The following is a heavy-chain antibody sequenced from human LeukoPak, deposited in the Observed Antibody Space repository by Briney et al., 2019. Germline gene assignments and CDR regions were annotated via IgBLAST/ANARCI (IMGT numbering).Heavy chain of an antibody. Sequence: ASVKVSCKASGGTFSSYAISWVRQAPGQGLEWMGGIIPIFGTANYAQKFQGRVTITTDESTSTAYMELSSLRSEDTAVYYCARVPLTGIAANMGYYMDAWGKGTTVTVSS. D-gene: IGHD6-25*01. J-gene: IGHJ6*03. CDR1: GGTFSSYA. V-gene: IGHV1-69*05. CDR2: IIPIFGTA. CDR3: ARVPLTGIAANMGYYMDA.